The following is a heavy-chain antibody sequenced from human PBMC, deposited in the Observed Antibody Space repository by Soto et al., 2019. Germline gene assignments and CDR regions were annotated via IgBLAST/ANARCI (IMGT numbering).Heavy chain of an antibody. CDR1: GFTFSSYA. J-gene: IGHJ4*02. D-gene: IGHD2-2*02. Sequence: GGSLRLSCAASGFTFSSYAMHLVRQAPGKGLEWVAVISYDGSDKYYADSVKGRFTISRDNSKNTLYLQMNSLRAEDAAAYSCARSQGYRVESQLQYWGYFDSWGQGTLVTVSS. V-gene: IGHV3-30-3*01. CDR3: ARSQGYRVESQLQYWGYFDS. CDR2: ISYDGSDK.